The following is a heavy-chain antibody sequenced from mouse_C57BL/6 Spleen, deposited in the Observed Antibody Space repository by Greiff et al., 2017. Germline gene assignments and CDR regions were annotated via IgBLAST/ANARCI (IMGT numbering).Heavy chain of an antibody. D-gene: IGHD4-1*01. V-gene: IGHV1-53*01. CDR3: ARSTGTGRYYFDY. CDR2: INPSNGGT. J-gene: IGHJ2*01. CDR1: GYTFTSYW. Sequence: QVQLQQPGAELVKPGASVKLSCKASGYTFTSYWMHWVKQRPGQGLEWIGNINPSNGGTNYNEKFKSKATLTVDKSSSTAYRQLSSLTSEDSAVDYCARSTGTGRYYFDYWGQGTTLTVSS.